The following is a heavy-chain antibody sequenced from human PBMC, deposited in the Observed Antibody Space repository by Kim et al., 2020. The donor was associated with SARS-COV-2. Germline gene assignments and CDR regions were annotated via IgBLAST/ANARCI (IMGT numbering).Heavy chain of an antibody. Sequence: GGSLRLSCAASGFTFSSYAMHWVRQAPGKGLEWVAVISYDGSNKYYADSVKGRFTISRDNSKNTLYLQMNSLRAEDTAVYYCARVRKLWFGELAFDYWGQGTLVTVSS. CDR2: ISYDGSNK. CDR1: GFTFSSYA. CDR3: ARVRKLWFGELAFDY. J-gene: IGHJ4*02. V-gene: IGHV3-30-3*01. D-gene: IGHD3-10*01.